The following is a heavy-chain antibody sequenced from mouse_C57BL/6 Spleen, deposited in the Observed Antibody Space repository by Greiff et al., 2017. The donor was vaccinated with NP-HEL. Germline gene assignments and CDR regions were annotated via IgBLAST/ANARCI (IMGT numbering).Heavy chain of an antibody. CDR1: GFTFSSYT. J-gene: IGHJ1*03. D-gene: IGHD2-4*01. CDR2: ISGGGGNT. Sequence: EVRLVESGGGLVKPGGSLKLSCAASGFTFSSYTMSWVRQTPEKRLEWVATISGGGGNTYYPDSVKGRFTISSDNAKNTLYLQMSSLRSEDTALYYCARPPYEYDGSYWYFDVWGTGTTVTVSS. V-gene: IGHV5-9*01. CDR3: ARPPYEYDGSYWYFDV.